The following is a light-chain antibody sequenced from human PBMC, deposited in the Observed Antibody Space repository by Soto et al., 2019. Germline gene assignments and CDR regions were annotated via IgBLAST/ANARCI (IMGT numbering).Light chain of an antibody. CDR3: GSFTSTSTQYV. J-gene: IGLJ1*01. Sequence: QSALNQPASVSGSPGQSITISCTGTSSDVGGYKYVSWYQQHPGKAPKLMIFEVIYRPSGVSNRFSGAKSGNKASLTISGLQAEDEADYYCGSFTSTSTQYVFGTGTKLTVL. V-gene: IGLV2-14*01. CDR2: EVI. CDR1: SSDVGGYKY.